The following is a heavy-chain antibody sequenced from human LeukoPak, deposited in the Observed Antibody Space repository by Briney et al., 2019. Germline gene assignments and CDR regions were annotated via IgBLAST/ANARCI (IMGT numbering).Heavy chain of an antibody. D-gene: IGHD5-12*01. V-gene: IGHV1-2*02. CDR1: GYTFIGYY. CDR2: INPNSGGT. Sequence: APVKVSCKASGYTFIGYYMHWVRQAPGQGLEWMGWINPNSGGTNYAQKLQGRVTMTTDTSTSTAYMELRSLRSDDTAVYYCARGGYRRDAFDIWGQGTMVTVSS. J-gene: IGHJ3*02. CDR3: ARGGYRRDAFDI.